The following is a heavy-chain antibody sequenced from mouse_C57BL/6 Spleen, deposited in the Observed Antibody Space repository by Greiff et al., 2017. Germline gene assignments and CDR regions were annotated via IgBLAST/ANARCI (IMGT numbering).Heavy chain of an antibody. CDR3: ARVYYGSSYYWYFDV. D-gene: IGHD1-1*01. Sequence: VQLKESEGGLVQPGSSMKLSCTASGFTFSDYYMAWVRQVPEKGLEWVANINYDGSSTYYLDSLKSRFIISRDNAKNILYLQMSSLKSEDTATYYCARVYYGSSYYWYFDVWGTGTTVTVSS. CDR1: GFTFSDYY. V-gene: IGHV5-16*01. CDR2: INYDGSST. J-gene: IGHJ1*03.